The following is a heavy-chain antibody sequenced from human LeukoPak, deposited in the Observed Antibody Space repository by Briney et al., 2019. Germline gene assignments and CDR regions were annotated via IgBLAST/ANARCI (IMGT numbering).Heavy chain of an antibody. D-gene: IGHD6-13*01. J-gene: IGHJ6*02. V-gene: IGHV4-59*08. Sequence: SETLSLTCSVSGGSLRSYYWSWIRQPPGKGLQWIGYIYYSGSTNYNPSLKSRVTISVDTSKNQFSLKLTSATAADTAVYYCARSYSSSWHYYSYGMDVWGQGTTVTVSS. CDR2: IYYSGST. CDR1: GGSLRSYY. CDR3: ARSYSSSWHYYSYGMDV.